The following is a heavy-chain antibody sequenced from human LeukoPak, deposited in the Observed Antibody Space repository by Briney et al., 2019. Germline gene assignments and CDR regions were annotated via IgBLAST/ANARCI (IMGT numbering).Heavy chain of an antibody. CDR2: INPNSGGT. D-gene: IGHD5-12*01. CDR3: AATYPYYYYYYMDV. V-gene: IGHV1-2*02. Sequence: ASVKVSCKASGYTFTGYYMHWVRQAPGQGLEWMGWINPNSGGTNYAQKFQGRVTMTRDTSISTAYMELSRLRSDDTAVYYCAATYPYYYYYYMDVWGKGTTVTVSS. CDR1: GYTFTGYY. J-gene: IGHJ6*03.